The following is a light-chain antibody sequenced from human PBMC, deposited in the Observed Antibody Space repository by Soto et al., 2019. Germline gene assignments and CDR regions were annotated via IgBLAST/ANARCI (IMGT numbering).Light chain of an antibody. CDR2: DVS. CDR1: SSDVGGYNY. J-gene: IGLJ1*01. Sequence: QSALTQPRSVSGSPGQSVTISCTGTSSDVGGYNYVSWYQQHPGKAPKLMIYDVSKRPSGVPDRFSGSKSGNTASLTISGAQAEDEADYYCCSYAGSYRYVFGTGTKLTVL. CDR3: CSYAGSYRYV. V-gene: IGLV2-11*01.